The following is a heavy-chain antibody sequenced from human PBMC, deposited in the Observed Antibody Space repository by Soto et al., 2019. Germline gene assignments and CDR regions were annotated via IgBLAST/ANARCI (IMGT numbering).Heavy chain of an antibody. V-gene: IGHV3-73*01. CDR1: GFTFSGSA. Sequence: GGSLRLSCAASGFTFSGSAMHWVRQASGKGLEWVGRIRSKANSYATAYAASVKGRFTISRDDSKNTAYLQMNSLKTEDTAVYYCTRHEIVNGTVTKGYWGQGTLVTVSS. CDR3: TRHEIVNGTVTKGY. CDR2: IRSKANSYAT. J-gene: IGHJ4*02. D-gene: IGHD4-17*01.